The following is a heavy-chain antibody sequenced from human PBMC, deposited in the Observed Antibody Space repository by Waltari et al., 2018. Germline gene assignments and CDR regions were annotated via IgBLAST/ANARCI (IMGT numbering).Heavy chain of an antibody. D-gene: IGHD5-18*01. CDR3: ARGLQLWFALDL. CDR1: GFTLSSYS. CDR2: ISSSGSYM. V-gene: IGHV3-21*01. J-gene: IGHJ3*01. Sequence: EVQLVESGGGLVKPGGSLRLSCAASGFTLSSYSMNWVRQAPGKGLGWVSTISSSGSYMYYGDSVKGRFTISRDTAKTSLSLQMNSLRAEDTAVYYCARGLQLWFALDLWGQGTMVTVSS.